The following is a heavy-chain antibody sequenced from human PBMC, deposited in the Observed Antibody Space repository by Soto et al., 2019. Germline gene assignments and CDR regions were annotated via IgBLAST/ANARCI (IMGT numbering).Heavy chain of an antibody. V-gene: IGHV4-4*02. CDR1: SVSITSSNW. Sequence: PSETLSLTCDVSSVSITSSNWWTWVRQPPGKGLEWLGKISHSGTVNYNATLRSRVIISVDKPKNQLSLKLMSVTAADTAVYYCARDYDGFDYWGPGILVTVSS. CDR3: ARDYDGFDY. CDR2: ISHSGTV. J-gene: IGHJ4*02. D-gene: IGHD3-16*01.